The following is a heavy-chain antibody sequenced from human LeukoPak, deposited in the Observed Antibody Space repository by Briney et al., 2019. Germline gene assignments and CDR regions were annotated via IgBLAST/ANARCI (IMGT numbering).Heavy chain of an antibody. CDR2: ISSSSSYI. V-gene: IGHV3-21*01. CDR3: ARALTSGSYSWAPIYYFDY. CDR1: GFTFSSYS. Sequence: PGGSLRLSCAASGFTFSSYSMNWVRQAPGKGLEWVSSISSSSSYIYYADSVKGRFTISRDNAKNSLYLQMNSLRAEDTAVYYCARALTSGSYSWAPIYYFDYWGQGTLVTVSS. J-gene: IGHJ4*02. D-gene: IGHD1-26*01.